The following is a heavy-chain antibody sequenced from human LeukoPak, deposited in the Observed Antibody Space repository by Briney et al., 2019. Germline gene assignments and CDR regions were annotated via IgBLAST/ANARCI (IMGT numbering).Heavy chain of an antibody. V-gene: IGHV4-59*01. CDR3: ARGAARGDSSGYLGY. CDR1: GGSISSYY. D-gene: IGHD3-22*01. Sequence: SETLSLTCTVSGGSISSYYWSWIRQPPGKGLEWIGYIYYSGSTNYNPSLKSRVTISVDTSKNQFSLKLSSVTAADTAVYYCARGAARGDSSGYLGYWGQGTLVTVSS. CDR2: IYYSGST. J-gene: IGHJ4*02.